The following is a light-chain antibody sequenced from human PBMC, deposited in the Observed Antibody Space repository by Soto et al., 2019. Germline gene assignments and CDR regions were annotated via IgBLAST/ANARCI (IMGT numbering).Light chain of an antibody. V-gene: IGKV3-20*01. CDR3: QQYGSSPVT. Sequence: EIVLAQSPGTLSLSPGERATLSCRASQRVSNTYLAWYQQKPGQAPRLLIYGVSSRATGIPDRFSGSGSGTDFTLTISRLEPEDFAVSYCQQYGSSPVTFGGGTKVEIK. J-gene: IGKJ4*01. CDR1: QRVSNTY. CDR2: GVS.